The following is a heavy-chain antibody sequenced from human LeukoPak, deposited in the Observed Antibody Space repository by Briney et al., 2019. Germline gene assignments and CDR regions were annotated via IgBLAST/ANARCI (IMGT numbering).Heavy chain of an antibody. CDR2: ISYDGSNK. V-gene: IGHV3-30*04. D-gene: IGHD3-10*01. CDR3: ARVAGSSGY. J-gene: IGHJ4*02. Sequence: PGGSLRLSCAASGFTFSSYAMHWVRQAPGKGLEWVAVISYDGSNKYYADSVKGRFTISRDSSKNTLYLQMNSLRAEDTAVYYCARVAGSSGYWGQGTLVTVSS. CDR1: GFTFSSYA.